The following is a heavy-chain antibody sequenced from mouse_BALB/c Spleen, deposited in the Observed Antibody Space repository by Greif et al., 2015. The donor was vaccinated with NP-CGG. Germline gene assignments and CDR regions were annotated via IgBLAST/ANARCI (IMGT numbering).Heavy chain of an antibody. CDR2: IDPENGNT. Sequence: EVQLVESGAELVRPGALVKLSCKASGFNIKDYYMHWVKQRPEQGLEWIGWIDPENGNTIYDPKFQGKASITADTSSNTAYLQLSSLTSEDTAVYYCARLITTVVPGPFAYWGQGTLVTVSA. CDR3: ARLITTVVPGPFAY. CDR1: GFNIKDYY. D-gene: IGHD1-1*01. V-gene: IGHV14-1*02. J-gene: IGHJ3*01.